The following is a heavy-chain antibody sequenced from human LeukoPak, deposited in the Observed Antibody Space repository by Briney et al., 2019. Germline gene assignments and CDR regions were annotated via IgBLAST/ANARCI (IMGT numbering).Heavy chain of an antibody. J-gene: IGHJ4*02. CDR2: IIPIFGTA. CDR3: ARDRGGPWIQLFFDY. Sequence: SVKVSCKASGGTFSSYAISWVRQAPGQGLEWMGGIIPIFGTANYAQKFQGRVTITADESTSTAYMELSSLRSEDTAVYYCARDRGGPWIQLFFDYWGQGTLVTVSS. CDR1: GGTFSSYA. D-gene: IGHD5-18*01. V-gene: IGHV1-69*13.